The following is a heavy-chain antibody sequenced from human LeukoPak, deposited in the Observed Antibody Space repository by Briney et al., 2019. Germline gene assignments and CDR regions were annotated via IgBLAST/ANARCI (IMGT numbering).Heavy chain of an antibody. CDR3: AKNWRGESYQVDY. J-gene: IGHJ4*02. CDR2: IGSGGDRT. CDR1: GFTFNSYA. V-gene: IGHV3-23*01. Sequence: GSLRLSCAASGFTFNSYAMSWVRQAPGKGLEWISAIGSGGDRTYYADSVKGRFTIPRDISKNTLYLQMSSLRAEDTAIYYCAKNWRGESYQVDYWGQGTLVTVSS. D-gene: IGHD1-26*01.